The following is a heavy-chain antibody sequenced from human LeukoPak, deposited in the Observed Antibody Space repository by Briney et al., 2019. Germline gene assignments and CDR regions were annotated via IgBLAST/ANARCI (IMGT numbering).Heavy chain of an antibody. Sequence: GASVKVSCKASGYTFTRYGISWVRQAPGQGLEWMGWISAYNGNTNYAQKLQGRVTITADKSTSTAYMELSSLRSEDTAVYYCARGEDDILTGYYTTEYFQHWGQGTLVTVSS. CDR3: ARGEDDILTGYYTTEYFQH. J-gene: IGHJ1*01. CDR1: GYTFTRYG. CDR2: ISAYNGNT. D-gene: IGHD3-9*01. V-gene: IGHV1-18*01.